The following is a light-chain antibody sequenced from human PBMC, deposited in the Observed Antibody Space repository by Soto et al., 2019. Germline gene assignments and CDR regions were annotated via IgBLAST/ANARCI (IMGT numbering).Light chain of an antibody. J-gene: IGKJ4*01. CDR3: QQGDMFPLT. V-gene: IGKV1-12*01. CDR2: AAS. CDR1: RDINNY. Sequence: DIQLTQSPSFLSASVGDRVTITCRASRDINNYLVWYQQKLGKPPKLLIYAASHLQSGVPSRFSGSGSGIEFTLTINSLQPEDFATYYCQQGDMFPLTFGGGTKVDI.